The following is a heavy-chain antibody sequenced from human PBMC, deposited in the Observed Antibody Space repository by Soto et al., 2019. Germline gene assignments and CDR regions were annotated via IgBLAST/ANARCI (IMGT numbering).Heavy chain of an antibody. V-gene: IGHV1-18*04. J-gene: IGHJ4*02. Sequence: QVPLVQSGPEVKKPGASVRVSCMTSGYAFTSYGVNWVRQVPGQGLEWMGWIAPHSGRTTYLPKFQGSVTITADPSTNTAYMELTSLSSDDTGIYFCARAATGSYHSAYWGQGTVVTVSA. CDR2: IAPHSGRT. CDR3: ARAATGSYHSAY. CDR1: GYAFTSYG. D-gene: IGHD3-10*01.